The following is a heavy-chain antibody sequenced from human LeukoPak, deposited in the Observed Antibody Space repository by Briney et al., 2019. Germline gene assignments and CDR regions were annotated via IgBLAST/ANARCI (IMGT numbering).Heavy chain of an antibody. V-gene: IGHV1-18*01. D-gene: IGHD5-24*01. J-gene: IGHJ5*02. CDR1: GYTFTNYG. CDR3: AGDNSVRDEAWWFNP. CDR2: ISAYNGNT. Sequence: ASVKVSCKASGYTFTNYGISWVRQAPGQGLEWMGWISAYNGNTDYAQKFQGRVTMTTDTSTNTAYMDLRSLRSEDTAVYYCAGDNSVRDEAWWFNPWGQGTLVTVSS.